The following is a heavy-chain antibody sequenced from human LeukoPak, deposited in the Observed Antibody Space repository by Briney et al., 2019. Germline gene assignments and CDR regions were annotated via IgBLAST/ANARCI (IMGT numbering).Heavy chain of an antibody. CDR2: ITPRGGST. D-gene: IGHD3-10*01. Sequence: ASVKVSCKASGYTFTNYYIHWVRQAPGQGLEWMGIITPRGGSTGYAQKFQGRVTMTRDTSTSTVYMELSSLRSEDTAVYYCARGTTPSLFFGDYWGQGTLVTVSS. CDR3: ARGTTPSLFFGDY. J-gene: IGHJ4*02. V-gene: IGHV1-46*01. CDR1: GYTFTNYY.